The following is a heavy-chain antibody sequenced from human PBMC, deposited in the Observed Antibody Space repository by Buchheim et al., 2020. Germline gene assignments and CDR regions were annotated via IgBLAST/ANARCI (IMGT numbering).Heavy chain of an antibody. Sequence: EVHLVASGGGLVQPGGSLRLSCTGSGFTFNTYEMSWVRQAPGKGLEWVSYISGSGSVIDYADSVKGRFTISRDNAKNSLYLQMNSLRVEDTAVYYCARVGATYFWGQGTL. V-gene: IGHV3-48*03. D-gene: IGHD1-26*01. CDR3: ARVGATYF. CDR2: ISGSGSVI. J-gene: IGHJ4*02. CDR1: GFTFNTYE.